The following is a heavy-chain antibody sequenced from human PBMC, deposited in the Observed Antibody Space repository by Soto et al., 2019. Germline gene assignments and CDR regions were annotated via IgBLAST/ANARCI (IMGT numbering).Heavy chain of an antibody. V-gene: IGHV1-69*15. CDR1: GGTFRSYA. Sequence: QVQLVQSGAEVKNPGSSVKVSCKASGGTFRSYAISWVRQAPGQGLEWMGRIIPIFGTANYAQKFQGRVTNTADESTNTAYMGLSSLRTEDTAVYYCARRLDCISTRCYSDWGQGTLVTVSS. J-gene: IGHJ4*02. D-gene: IGHD2-2*01. CDR3: ARRLDCISTRCYSD. CDR2: IIPIFGTA.